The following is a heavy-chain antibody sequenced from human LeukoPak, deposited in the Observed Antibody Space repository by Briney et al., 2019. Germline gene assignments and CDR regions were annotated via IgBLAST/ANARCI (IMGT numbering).Heavy chain of an antibody. V-gene: IGHV4-34*01. D-gene: IGHD2-15*01. CDR1: GGSFSGYY. CDR3: ARVGDCSGGGCYRNYFDY. CDR2: INHSGST. Sequence: SETLSLTCAVYGGSFSGYYWSWISQTPGKGLEWIGEINHSGSTNYSPSLKSRVTISVDTSKNQFSLKLSSVTAADTAVYYCARVGDCSGGGCYRNYFDYWGQGTLVTVSS. J-gene: IGHJ4*02.